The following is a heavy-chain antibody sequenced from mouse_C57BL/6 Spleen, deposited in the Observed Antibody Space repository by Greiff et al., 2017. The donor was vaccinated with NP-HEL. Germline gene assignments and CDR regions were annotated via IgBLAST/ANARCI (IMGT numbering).Heavy chain of an antibody. Sequence: EVKLVESGGGLVKPGGSLKLSCAASGFTFSSYAMSWVRQTPEKRLEWVATISDGGSYTYYPDNVKGRFTISRDNAKNNLYLQMSHLKSEDTAMYYCARDRGYYSKFAYWGQGTLVTVSA. D-gene: IGHD2-5*01. CDR2: ISDGGSYT. CDR1: GFTFSSYA. V-gene: IGHV5-4*01. CDR3: ARDRGYYSKFAY. J-gene: IGHJ3*01.